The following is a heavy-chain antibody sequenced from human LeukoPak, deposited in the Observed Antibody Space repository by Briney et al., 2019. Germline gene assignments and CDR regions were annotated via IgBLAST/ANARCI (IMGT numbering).Heavy chain of an antibody. J-gene: IGHJ4*02. CDR3: ARDRLAVMDY. D-gene: IGHD3-9*01. V-gene: IGHV3-74*01. Sequence: PAGGSLRLSCAASGFTFSTYWTHWVRQAPGKGLVWVSRINSDGSSTTYADSVKGRFTISRDNAKNTLFLQMNSLRAEDMAVYYCARDRLAVMDYWGQGTLVTVSS. CDR2: INSDGSST. CDR1: GFTFSTYW.